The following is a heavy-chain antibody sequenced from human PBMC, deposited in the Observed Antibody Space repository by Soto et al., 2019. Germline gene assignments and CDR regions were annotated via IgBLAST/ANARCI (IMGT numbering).Heavy chain of an antibody. Sequence: EVQLVESGGGLVQPGGSLRLSCAASGFTFSSSWMSWVGQAPGKGLEWVANIKQDGSEKYYVDSVKGRFTISRDNAKNSLYLQMNSLRAEDTAVYYCARDRVTMVRGVYYYYMDVWGKGTTVTVSS. CDR3: ARDRVTMVRGVYYYYMDV. D-gene: IGHD3-10*01. V-gene: IGHV3-7*01. CDR2: IKQDGSEK. CDR1: GFTFSSSW. J-gene: IGHJ6*03.